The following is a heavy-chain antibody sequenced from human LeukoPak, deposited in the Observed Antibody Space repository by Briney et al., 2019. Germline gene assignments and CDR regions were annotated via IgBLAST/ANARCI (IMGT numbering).Heavy chain of an antibody. CDR1: GFPFGNYA. V-gene: IGHV3-23*01. CDR2: VTPGVYT. Sequence: GGSLRLSCAASGFPFGNYAMTWVRQAPGKGLEWVSTVTPGVYTYYADSVRGRFTISRDISKNTLYLQMDGLRAEDTAVYYCAKGSNDYNTHANWGQGTLVTVSS. J-gene: IGHJ4*02. CDR3: AKGSNDYNTHAN. D-gene: IGHD5-24*01.